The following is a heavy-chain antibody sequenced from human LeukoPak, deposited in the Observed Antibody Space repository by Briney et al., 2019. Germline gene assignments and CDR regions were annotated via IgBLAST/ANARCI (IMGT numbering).Heavy chain of an antibody. CDR3: ARSGSSSLVRLDNWFDP. Sequence: SQTLSLTCAISGDSVSSNGAAWNWIRQSPSRGLEWLGRTYYRSKWYNDYAVSVKSRITINPDTSKNQFSLQLNSVTPEDTAVYYCARSGSSSLVRLDNWFDPWGQGTLVTVSS. CDR1: GDSVSSNGAA. CDR2: TYYRSKWYN. V-gene: IGHV6-1*01. J-gene: IGHJ5*02. D-gene: IGHD6-13*01.